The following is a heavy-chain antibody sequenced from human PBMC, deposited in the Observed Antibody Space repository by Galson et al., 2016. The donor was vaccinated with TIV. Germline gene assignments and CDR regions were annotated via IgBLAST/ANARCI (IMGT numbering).Heavy chain of an antibody. CDR1: GYTLTTYD. V-gene: IGHV1-8*02. D-gene: IGHD3-10*01. CDR3: ARGSTGLNCRGSGWFAP. Sequence: SVKVSCKASGYTLTTYDINWLRQTSGQGLEWTGWLNPKSGDTAFAQKFQGRVFVTRDTSINTAYMELRSLTSEDTAVYYCARGSTGLNCRGSGWFAPWGQGTLVTVSS. CDR2: LNPKSGDT. J-gene: IGHJ5*02.